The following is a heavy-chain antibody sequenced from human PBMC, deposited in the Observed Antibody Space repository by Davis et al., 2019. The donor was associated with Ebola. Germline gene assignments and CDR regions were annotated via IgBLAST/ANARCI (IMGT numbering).Heavy chain of an antibody. J-gene: IGHJ4*02. V-gene: IGHV4-39*01. CDR3: ARRWLQSSGEFDY. D-gene: IGHD5-24*01. CDR1: GASISSSGYY. Sequence: PSETLSLTCTVSGASISSSGYYWGWIRQPPGMGLEWIGSIFFSGSTYYNPSLKSRVTISVDTSKNQFSLKLNPVTATDTAVYYCARRWLQSSGEFDYWGQGTLVTVSS. CDR2: IFFSGST.